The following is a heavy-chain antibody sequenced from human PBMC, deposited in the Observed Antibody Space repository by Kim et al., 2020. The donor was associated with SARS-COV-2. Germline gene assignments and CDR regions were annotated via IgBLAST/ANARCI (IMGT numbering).Heavy chain of an antibody. V-gene: IGHV1-2*06. CDR2: VNPTSGGT. Sequence: ASVKVSCKASGYNFIDTYMHWVRQAPGQGLEWVGRVNPTSGGTDYAQKFQGRVTMTGDTSISTAYMELSRLTFDDTAMYYCARGGGLTAYDYWGQGTVVT. D-gene: IGHD3-9*01. CDR1: GYNFIDTY. J-gene: IGHJ4*02. CDR3: ARGGGLTAYDY.